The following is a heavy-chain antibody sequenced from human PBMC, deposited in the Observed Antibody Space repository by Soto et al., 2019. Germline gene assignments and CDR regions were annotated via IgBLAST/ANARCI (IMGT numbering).Heavy chain of an antibody. CDR3: ARPPYDSSGYDPN. Sequence: EVQLVESGGGLVQPGGSLRLSCAASGFTFSDHYMDWVRQTPGKGLELVGRTRNKANSYTTEYAASVKGRFTISRDDSKNSRYLQMNILKTEDTAVYYCARPPYDSSGYDPNWGQGTLGTVSS. CDR1: GFTFSDHY. J-gene: IGHJ4*02. V-gene: IGHV3-72*01. CDR2: TRNKANSYTT. D-gene: IGHD3-22*01.